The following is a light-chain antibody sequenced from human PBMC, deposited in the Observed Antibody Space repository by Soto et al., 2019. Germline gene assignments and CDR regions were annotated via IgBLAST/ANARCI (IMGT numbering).Light chain of an antibody. CDR2: DNN. Sequence: QSVLTQPPSVSGAPGQRVIISCTGSSSNIGAGYDVHRYQQLPGTAPRLLIYDNNNRPSGVPARFSVSKSDTSASLAITGLQPEDEADYYCQSYDSSLSGSYVFGTGTKATVL. CDR3: QSYDSSLSGSYV. CDR1: SSNIGAGYD. V-gene: IGLV1-40*01. J-gene: IGLJ1*01.